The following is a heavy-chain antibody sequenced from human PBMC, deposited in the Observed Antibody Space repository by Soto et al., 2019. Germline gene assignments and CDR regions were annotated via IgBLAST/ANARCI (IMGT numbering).Heavy chain of an antibody. CDR3: ASSRALHDYVWGTYRYGNYLGY. J-gene: IGHJ4*02. CDR2: ISNRGGT. Sequence: SSETLSLTCTVSGGSISSGDYYWNWIRQPPGKGLEWIGYISNRGGTYYNPSLKSRLTISVDTSKKQFSLKLSSVTAADTAVYYCASSRALHDYVWGTYRYGNYLGYWGQGALVTVSS. CDR1: GGSISSGDYY. V-gene: IGHV4-30-4*01. D-gene: IGHD3-16*02.